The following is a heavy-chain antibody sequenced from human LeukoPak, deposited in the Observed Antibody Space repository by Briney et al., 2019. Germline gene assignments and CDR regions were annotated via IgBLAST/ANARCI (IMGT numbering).Heavy chain of an antibody. CDR3: ARDKSYGDNYFDY. CDR2: ISSSSSYI. J-gene: IGHJ4*02. V-gene: IGHV3-21*01. CDR1: GFTFSSYS. D-gene: IGHD4-17*01. Sequence: PGGSVRLSCAASGFTFSSYSMNWVRQAPGKGLEWVSSISSSSSYIYYADSVKGRFTISRDNAKNSLYLQMNSLRAEDTAVYYCARDKSYGDNYFDYWGQGTLVTVSS.